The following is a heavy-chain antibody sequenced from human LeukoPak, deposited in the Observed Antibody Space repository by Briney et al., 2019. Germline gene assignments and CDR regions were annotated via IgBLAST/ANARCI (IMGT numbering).Heavy chain of an antibody. V-gene: IGHV1-24*01. CDR3: TRESGSYHGNDY. J-gene: IGHJ4*02. CDR2: FDPEDGET. D-gene: IGHD1-26*01. Sequence: GASVKVSCKVSGYTLTELSMHWVRQAPGKGLEWMGGFDPEDGETIYAQKFQGRVTITGDTSISTAYMELSSLRSDDTAVYYCTRESGSYHGNDYWGQGTLVTVSS. CDR1: GYTLTELS.